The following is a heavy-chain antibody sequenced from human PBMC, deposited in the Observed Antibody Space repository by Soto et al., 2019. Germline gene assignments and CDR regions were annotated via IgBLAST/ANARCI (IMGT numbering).Heavy chain of an antibody. D-gene: IGHD5-18*01. J-gene: IGHJ3*02. CDR3: AKDFEYSYGYDAFDI. CDR1: GFTFSIYA. Sequence: GGSLRLSCAASGFTFSIYAMSWVRQAPGKGLEWVSAISGSGDNTYYADPVKGRFTISRDNSKNTLYLQMNSLRAEDTAVYYCAKDFEYSYGYDAFDIWGQGTMVTVSS. V-gene: IGHV3-23*01. CDR2: ISGSGDNT.